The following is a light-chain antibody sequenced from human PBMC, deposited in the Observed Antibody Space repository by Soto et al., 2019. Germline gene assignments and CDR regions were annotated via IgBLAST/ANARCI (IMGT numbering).Light chain of an antibody. Sequence: DIQMTQSPSSLSASVGDRVTITCRASQDISVYLAWYQQKPGKVPKLLIYSASTLQSGVPSRFSGSGSGTDFNLTISSLQPEDVATYYCQTFNTAPLTFGQGTRLEIK. CDR3: QTFNTAPLT. CDR2: SAS. CDR1: QDISVY. V-gene: IGKV1-27*01. J-gene: IGKJ5*01.